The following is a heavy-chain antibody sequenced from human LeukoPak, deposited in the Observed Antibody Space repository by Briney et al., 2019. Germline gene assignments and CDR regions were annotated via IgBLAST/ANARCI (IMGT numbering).Heavy chain of an antibody. J-gene: IGHJ5*02. CDR3: ARVVVVVANNWFDP. D-gene: IGHD2-15*01. CDR1: GYTFTGYY. Sequence: ASVKVSCKASGYTFTGYYMHWVRQAPGQGLEWMGWINPNSGGTNYAQKFQGRVTMTRDTSISTAYMELSRLRSDDTAVYYCARVVVVVANNWFDPWGQGTLVTVSS. V-gene: IGHV1-2*02. CDR2: INPNSGGT.